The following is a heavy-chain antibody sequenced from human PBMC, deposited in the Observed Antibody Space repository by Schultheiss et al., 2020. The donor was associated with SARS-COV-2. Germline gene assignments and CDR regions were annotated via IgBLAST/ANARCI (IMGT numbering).Heavy chain of an antibody. J-gene: IGHJ4*02. D-gene: IGHD3-3*01. CDR1: GYTFTSYD. V-gene: IGHV1-46*01. CDR3: AKDKGPTIFGVVQVSDY. CDR2: INPSGGST. Sequence: ASVKVSCKASGYTFTSYDINWVRQATGQGLEWMGIINPSGGSTSYAQKFQGRVTMTRDTSTSTVYMELSRLRSDDTAVYYCAKDKGPTIFGVVQVSDYWGQGTLVTVSS.